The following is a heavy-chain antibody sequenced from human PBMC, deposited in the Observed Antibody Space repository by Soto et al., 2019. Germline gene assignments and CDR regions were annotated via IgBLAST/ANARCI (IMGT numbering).Heavy chain of an antibody. CDR2: INVHFGTA. Sequence: SVKVSCKASGYTFASYGISWVRQAPGQGPEWMGGINVHFGTANYAQKFQDRVTITADDSMTTAYMDLSSLRSDDTAVYYCARGPDYEGYFDFWGQGTLVTVS. V-gene: IGHV1-69*13. CDR3: ARGPDYEGYFDF. CDR1: GYTFASYG. D-gene: IGHD4-17*01. J-gene: IGHJ4*02.